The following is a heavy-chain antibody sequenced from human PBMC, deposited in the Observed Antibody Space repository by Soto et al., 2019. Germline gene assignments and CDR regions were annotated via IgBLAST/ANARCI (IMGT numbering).Heavy chain of an antibody. CDR2: INPSGGST. CDR1: GYTFTSYY. D-gene: IGHD6-19*01. CDR3: XXXXXXXXXGWTDAFDI. J-gene: IGHJ3*02. V-gene: IGHV1-46*01. Sequence: QVQLVQSGAEVKKPGASVKVSCKASGYTFTSYYMHWVRQAPGQGLEWMGIINPSGGSTSYAQKFQGRVTMTRDTSTSTVYMEXXSLXXXDTXXXXXXXXXXXXXXGWTDAFDIWGQGTMVTVSS.